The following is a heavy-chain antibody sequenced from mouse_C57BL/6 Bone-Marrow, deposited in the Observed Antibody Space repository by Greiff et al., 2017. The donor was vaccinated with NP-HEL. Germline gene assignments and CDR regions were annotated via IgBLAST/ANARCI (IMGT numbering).Heavy chain of an antibody. Sequence: EVKVVESGGGLVQPGGSLSLSCAASGFTFTDYYMSWVRQPPGKALEWLGFIRNKANGYTTEYSASVKGRFTISRANSQSILYLQMNALRAEDSATYYCARSPHYYGRSGYWYFDVWGTGTTVTVSS. CDR3: ARSPHYYGRSGYWYFDV. V-gene: IGHV7-3*01. CDR1: GFTFTDYY. J-gene: IGHJ1*03. CDR2: IRNKANGYTT. D-gene: IGHD1-1*01.